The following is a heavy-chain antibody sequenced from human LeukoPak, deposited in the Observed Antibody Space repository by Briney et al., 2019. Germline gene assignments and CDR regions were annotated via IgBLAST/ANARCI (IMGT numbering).Heavy chain of an antibody. CDR3: ARGRGLWGELPGYYFDY. D-gene: IGHD1-26*01. CDR1: GGSFSGYY. Sequence: SETLSLTCAVYGGSFSGYYWSWIRQPPGKGQEWIGEINHSGSTNYNPSLKSRVTISVDTSKNQFSLKLSSVTAADTAVYYCARGRGLWGELPGYYFDYWGQGTLVTVSS. CDR2: INHSGST. J-gene: IGHJ4*02. V-gene: IGHV4-34*01.